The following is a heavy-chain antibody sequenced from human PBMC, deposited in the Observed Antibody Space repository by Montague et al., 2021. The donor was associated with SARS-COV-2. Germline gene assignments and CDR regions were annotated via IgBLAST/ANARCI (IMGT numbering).Heavy chain of an antibody. CDR3: ARTSASSDY. CDR2: K. J-gene: IGHJ4*02. D-gene: IGHD1-26*01. Sequence: KDYAVSVKSRITINPDTSKKQISLQLNSVTPEDTAVYYCARTSASSDYWGQGTLVTVTA. V-gene: IGHV6-1*01.